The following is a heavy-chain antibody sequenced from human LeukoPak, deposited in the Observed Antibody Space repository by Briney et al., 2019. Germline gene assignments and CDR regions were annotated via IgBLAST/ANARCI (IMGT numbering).Heavy chain of an antibody. CDR3: ARGLGLGATPGYNWFDP. V-gene: IGHV1-8*03. Sequence: ASVKVSCKASGYTFTGYYMHWVRQAPGQGLEWMGWMNPNSGNTGYAQKFQGRVTITRNTSISTAYMELSSLRSEDTAVYYCARGLGLGATPGYNWFDPWGQGTLVTVSS. CDR2: MNPNSGNT. J-gene: IGHJ5*02. D-gene: IGHD1-26*01. CDR1: GYTFTGYY.